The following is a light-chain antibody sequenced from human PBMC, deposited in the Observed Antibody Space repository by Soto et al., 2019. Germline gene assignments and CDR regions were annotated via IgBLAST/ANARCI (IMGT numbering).Light chain of an antibody. V-gene: IGKV1-5*01. CDR1: QSISNW. CDR2: DAS. CDR3: QQYNTFWT. Sequence: DIQITQSPSYVSASLGDRVTITCRASQSISNWLARYQQKPGKAPKLLIYDASSLESGVPSRFSGSGSGTEFTLTISSLQPDDFATYYCQQYNTFWTFGQGTKVDIK. J-gene: IGKJ1*01.